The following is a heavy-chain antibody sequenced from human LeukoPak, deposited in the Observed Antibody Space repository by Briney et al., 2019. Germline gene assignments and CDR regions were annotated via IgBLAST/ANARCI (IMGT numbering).Heavy chain of an antibody. V-gene: IGHV3-11*01. D-gene: IGHD3-10*01. J-gene: IGHJ3*02. CDR2: ISSSGSTI. CDR1: GFTFSDYY. CDR3: ARSITMVHDDALDI. Sequence: GGSLRLSCAASGFTFSDYYMSWIRQAPGKGLEWVSYISSSGSTIYYADSVKGRFTISRDNAKNSLYLQMNSLRAEDTAVYYCARSITMVHDDALDIWGQGTMVTVSS.